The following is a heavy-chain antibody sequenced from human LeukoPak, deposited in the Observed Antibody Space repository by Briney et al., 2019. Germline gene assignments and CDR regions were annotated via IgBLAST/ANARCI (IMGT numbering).Heavy chain of an antibody. CDR1: GYTFTSYG. CDR2: IRAYNGNT. Sequence: ASVKVSCKASGYTFTSYGISWVRQAPGQGLEWMGWIRAYNGNTNYAQKLQGRVTMTTDTSTSTAYMELRSLRSDDTAVYYCARVDYYDSSGYGPDYWGQGTLVTVSS. D-gene: IGHD3-22*01. J-gene: IGHJ4*02. CDR3: ARVDYYDSSGYGPDY. V-gene: IGHV1-18*01.